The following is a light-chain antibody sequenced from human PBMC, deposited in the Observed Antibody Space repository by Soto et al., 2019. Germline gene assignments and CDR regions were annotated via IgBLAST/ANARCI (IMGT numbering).Light chain of an antibody. CDR3: QQYNDWPPIT. CDR1: QGVSSN. CDR2: GAS. V-gene: IGKV3-15*01. Sequence: EIVMTQSPATLSASVGDRVTLSCRASQGVSSNLAWYQQKPGQAPRLLIYGASTRATGIPARFSGSGSGTEFTLTIISLQSEDFAAYYCQQYNDWPPITFGQGTKVNIK. J-gene: IGKJ1*01.